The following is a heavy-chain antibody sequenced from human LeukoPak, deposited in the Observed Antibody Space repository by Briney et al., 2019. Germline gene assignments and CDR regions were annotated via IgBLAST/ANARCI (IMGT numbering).Heavy chain of an antibody. Sequence: PSETLSLTCTVSGGSISSSSYYWGWIRQPPGKGLEWIGSIYYSGSTYYNPSLKSRVTISVDTSKNQFSLKLSSVTAADTAVYYCARALDDYIWRRHYYFDYWGQGTQVTVSS. CDR2: IYYSGST. V-gene: IGHV4-39*07. CDR3: ARALDDYIWRRHYYFDY. CDR1: GGSISSSSYY. J-gene: IGHJ4*02. D-gene: IGHD3-16*01.